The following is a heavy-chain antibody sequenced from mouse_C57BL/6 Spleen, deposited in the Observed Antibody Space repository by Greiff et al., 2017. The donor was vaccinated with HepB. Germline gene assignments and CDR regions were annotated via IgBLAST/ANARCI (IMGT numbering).Heavy chain of an antibody. J-gene: IGHJ2*01. CDR2: ISDGGSYT. D-gene: IGHD1-1*01. CDR3: AREDGSSLYYFDY. V-gene: IGHV5-4*01. CDR1: GFTFSSYA. Sequence: EVKVVESGGGLVKPGGSLKLSCAASGFTFSSYAMSWVRQTPEKRLEWVATISDGGSYTYYPDNVKGRFTISRDNAKNTLYLQMSHLKSEDTAMYYCAREDGSSLYYFDYWGQGTTLTVSS.